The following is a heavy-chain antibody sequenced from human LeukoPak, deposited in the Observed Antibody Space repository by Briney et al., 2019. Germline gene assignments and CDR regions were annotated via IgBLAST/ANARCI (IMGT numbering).Heavy chain of an antibody. V-gene: IGHV1-69*13. CDR3: ARSPIVVVPAAMGVGRCGGDCYYDY. Sequence: SVNVSCKASGGTFSSYAISWVRQAPGQGLEWMGGIIPIFGTANYAQKFQGRVTITADESTSTAYMELSSLRSEDTAVYYCARSPIVVVPAAMGVGRCGGDCYYDYWGQGTLVTVSS. J-gene: IGHJ4*02. CDR2: IIPIFGTA. CDR1: GGTFSSYA. D-gene: IGHD2-2*01.